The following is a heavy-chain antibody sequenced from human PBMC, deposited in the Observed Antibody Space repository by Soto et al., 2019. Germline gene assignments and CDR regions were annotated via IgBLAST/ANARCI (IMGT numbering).Heavy chain of an antibody. CDR2: INPSGGST. CDR3: AREEVYYDFWSATYYYYGMDV. CDR1: GYTFTSYY. V-gene: IGHV1-46*01. D-gene: IGHD3-3*01. J-gene: IGHJ6*02. Sequence: VASVKVSCKASGYTFTSYYMHWVRQAPGQGLEWMGIINPSGGSTSYAQKFQGRVTMTRDTSTSTVYMELSSLRSEDTAVYYCAREEVYYDFWSATYYYYGMDVWGQGTTVTVSS.